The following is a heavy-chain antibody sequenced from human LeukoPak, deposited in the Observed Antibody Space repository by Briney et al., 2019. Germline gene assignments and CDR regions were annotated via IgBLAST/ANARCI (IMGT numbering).Heavy chain of an antibody. CDR3: AREPGIAAAGSPKYYFDY. CDR1: GGSISSSSYY. CDR2: INHSGST. V-gene: IGHV4-39*07. J-gene: IGHJ4*02. Sequence: SETLSLTCTVSGGSISSSSYYWGWIRQPPGKGLEWIGEINHSGSTNYNPSLKSRVTISVDTSKNQFSLKLSSVTAADTAVYYCAREPGIAAAGSPKYYFDYWGQGTLVTVSS. D-gene: IGHD6-13*01.